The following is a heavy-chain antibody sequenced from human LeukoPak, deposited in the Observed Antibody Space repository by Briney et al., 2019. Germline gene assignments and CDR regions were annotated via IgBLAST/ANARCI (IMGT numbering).Heavy chain of an antibody. J-gene: IGHJ4*02. V-gene: IGHV3-74*01. CDR2: VSTDGSST. CDR1: GFTFSSYW. CDR3: ARDLRTTVTTMTFDY. D-gene: IGHD4-11*01. Sequence: PGGSLRLSCAASGFTFSSYWMHWVRQAPGKGLVWVSRVSTDGSSTSYANSVKGRFTVSRDNARNTVYLQMNSLRAEDTAVYYCARDLRTTVTTMTFDYWGQGTLVTVSS.